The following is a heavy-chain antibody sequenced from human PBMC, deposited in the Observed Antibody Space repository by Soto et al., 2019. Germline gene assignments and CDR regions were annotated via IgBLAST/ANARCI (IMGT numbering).Heavy chain of an antibody. J-gene: IGHJ1*01. CDR3: AKGVAVPGLYSQH. V-gene: IGHV3-30*18. Sequence: QVQLVESGGGVVQPGRSLRLSCAASGFTFSSYGMHWVRQAPGKGLEWVAVISYDGSNEYYGDSVKGRFTISRDNSKNRLYLKMNSLRSEDTAMYYWAKGVAVPGLYSQHGAPGTLVTVSS. CDR2: ISYDGSNE. CDR1: GFTFSSYG. D-gene: IGHD6-19*01.